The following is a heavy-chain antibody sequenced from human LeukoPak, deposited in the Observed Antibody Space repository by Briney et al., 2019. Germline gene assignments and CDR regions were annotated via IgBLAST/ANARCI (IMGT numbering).Heavy chain of an antibody. D-gene: IGHD3-10*01. J-gene: IGHJ4*02. CDR3: ARFTMVRDFDY. V-gene: IGHV4-61*02. Sequence: PSETLSLTCAVSGVSISSGSYYWSWIRQPAGKGLEWIGRIYTSGSTHYNPSLKSRVTISVDTSKNQFSLKQSSVTAADTAVYYCARFTMVRDFDYWGQGTLVTVSS. CDR1: GVSISSGSYY. CDR2: IYTSGST.